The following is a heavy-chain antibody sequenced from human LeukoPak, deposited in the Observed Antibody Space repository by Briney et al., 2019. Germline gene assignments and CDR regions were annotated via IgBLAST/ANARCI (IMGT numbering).Heavy chain of an antibody. V-gene: IGHV3-23*01. CDR1: GFTFSSYA. Sequence: GGSLRLSCAASGFTFSSYAMSWVRQAPGKGLEWVSAIRGSGGSTYYADSVKGRFTISRDNSKNTLYLQMNSLRAEDTAVYYCAKDRGIFGVVIMTFDYWGQGTLVTVSS. J-gene: IGHJ4*02. CDR2: IRGSGGST. D-gene: IGHD3-3*01. CDR3: AKDRGIFGVVIMTFDY.